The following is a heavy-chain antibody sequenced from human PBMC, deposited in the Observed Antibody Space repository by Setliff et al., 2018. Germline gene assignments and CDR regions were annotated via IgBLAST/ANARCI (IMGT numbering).Heavy chain of an antibody. Sequence: PGGSLRLSCAASGFTFSDYYMSWIRQAPGKGLEWVSYISSSGSNIYYADSVKGRFTISRDNAKNSLYLQMNSLRAEDTAVYYCARDSHTYYDILTGYLDYWGQGTLVTVSS. CDR1: GFTFSDYY. V-gene: IGHV3-11*04. D-gene: IGHD3-9*01. J-gene: IGHJ4*02. CDR2: ISSSGSNI. CDR3: ARDSHTYYDILTGYLDY.